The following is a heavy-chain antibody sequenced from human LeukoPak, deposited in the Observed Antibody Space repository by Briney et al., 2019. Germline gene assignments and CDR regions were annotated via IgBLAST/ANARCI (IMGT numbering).Heavy chain of an antibody. CDR3: ARLWMVAASPWFDP. J-gene: IGHJ5*02. D-gene: IGHD2-15*01. Sequence: SETLSLTCTVSGGSISSYYWSWIRQPAGKGLEWIGRIYTSGSTNYNPSLKSRVTISVDTSKNQFSLKVSSVTAADTAVYYCARLWMVAASPWFDPWGQGTLVTVSS. V-gene: IGHV4-4*07. CDR2: IYTSGST. CDR1: GGSISSYY.